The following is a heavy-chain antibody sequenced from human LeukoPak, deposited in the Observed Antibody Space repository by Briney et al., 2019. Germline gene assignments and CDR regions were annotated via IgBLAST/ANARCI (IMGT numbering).Heavy chain of an antibody. V-gene: IGHV3-43D*03. CDR2: INWDGNST. J-gene: IGHJ6*03. CDR3: AKDIIRGFGDLFWYYMDV. D-gene: IGHD3-10*01. CDR1: GFTFDDYA. Sequence: PGRSLRLSCAASGFTFDDYAMHWVRQAPGKGLEWVSLINWDGNSTYYADSVKGRFTISRDNTKNSLYLQMNSLRPEDTALYYCAKDIIRGFGDLFWYYMDVWGKGTTVTVSS.